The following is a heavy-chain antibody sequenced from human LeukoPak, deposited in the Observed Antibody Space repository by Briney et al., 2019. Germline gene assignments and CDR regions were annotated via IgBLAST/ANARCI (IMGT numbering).Heavy chain of an antibody. V-gene: IGHV2-5*02. CDR2: IYWDDYK. J-gene: IGHJ4*02. CDR3: AHMEGGGDLGDAFDI. CDR1: GFSLSTSGGG. Sequence: SGPTLANPTQPLTLTCAFSGFSLSTSGGGVCWIRQPSVTALAWPALIYWDDYKRYSPSLKSRLTVTNNTSKSQVLLTMTNMDPVVTSSYCCAHMEGGGDLGDAFDIWGQGTLVTVSS. D-gene: IGHD2-21*02.